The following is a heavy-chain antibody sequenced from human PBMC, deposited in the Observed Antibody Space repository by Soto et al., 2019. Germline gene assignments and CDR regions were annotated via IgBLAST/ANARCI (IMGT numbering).Heavy chain of an antibody. CDR1: GYTFSDYY. J-gene: IGHJ4*02. V-gene: IGHV3-11*01. CDR3: ASHYDMWSGYLSPVDY. Sequence: GGSLRLSCASSGYTFSDYYMSWIRQAPGKGLEWISYIDTSSTKIYYADSVKGRFTISRDNAKNSLYLEMNSLRDEDTAVYYCASHYDMWSGYLSPVDYWGQGTLVTVSS. CDR2: IDTSSTKI. D-gene: IGHD3-3*01.